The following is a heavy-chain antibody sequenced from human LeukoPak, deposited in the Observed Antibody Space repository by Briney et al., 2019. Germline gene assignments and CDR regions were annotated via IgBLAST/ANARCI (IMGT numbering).Heavy chain of an antibody. J-gene: IGHJ4*02. D-gene: IGHD2-2*01. CDR1: GGSVGSSTYY. CDR3: ARHPSAYCSSTSCPEY. CDR2: IYDSGST. V-gene: IGHV4-39*01. Sequence: PSETLSLTCTVSGGSVGSSTYYWGWIRQPPGKGLEWIGSIYDSGSTHYNPSLKSRVTISVDTPKNQSSVKLSSVTAADTAVYYCARHPSAYCSSTSCPEYWGQGTLVTVSS.